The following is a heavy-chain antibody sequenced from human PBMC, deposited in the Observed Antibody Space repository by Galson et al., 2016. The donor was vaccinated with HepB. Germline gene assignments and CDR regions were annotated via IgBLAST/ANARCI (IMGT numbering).Heavy chain of an antibody. V-gene: IGHV3-74*01. CDR3: ARALGGDEDY. CDR2: INRDGSIT. J-gene: IGHJ4*02. Sequence: TLRLSCAAFGFTFSSYWMHWVRQAPGKGLVWVSRINRDGSITNYADSVKGRCTISRDNAKNTLYLQMSSLRAEDTAVYHCARALGGDEDYWGQGTLVTVSS. D-gene: IGHD4-17*01. CDR1: GFTFSSYW.